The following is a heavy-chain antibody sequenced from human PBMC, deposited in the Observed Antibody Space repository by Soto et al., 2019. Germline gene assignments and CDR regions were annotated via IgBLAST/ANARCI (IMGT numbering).Heavy chain of an antibody. V-gene: IGHV5-10-1*01. CDR3: ARKIYDSDTGPNFQYYFDS. D-gene: IGHD3-22*01. CDR2: IDPSDSQT. CDR1: GYSFAGYW. Sequence: PGESLKISCKGSGYSFAGYWITWVRQKPGEGLEWMGRIDPSDSQTYYSPSFRGHVTISATKSITTVFLQWSSLRASDTAMYYCARKIYDSDTGPNFQYYFDSWGQGTPVTVSS. J-gene: IGHJ4*02.